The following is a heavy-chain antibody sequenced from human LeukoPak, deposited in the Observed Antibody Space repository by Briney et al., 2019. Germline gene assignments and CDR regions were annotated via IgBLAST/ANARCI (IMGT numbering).Heavy chain of an antibody. V-gene: IGHV3-48*04. CDR1: GFAFFSTS. D-gene: IGHD1-1*01. Sequence: GGSLRLSCAASGFAFFSTSMHWVRQAPGKGLEWLSYSSTVTGNIYYADSVKGRFTISRDNAKSSLNLQMSSLRAEDTAVYFCATTGNFYDMDVWGKGTTVTVSS. CDR2: SSTVTGNI. J-gene: IGHJ6*03. CDR3: ATTGNFYDMDV.